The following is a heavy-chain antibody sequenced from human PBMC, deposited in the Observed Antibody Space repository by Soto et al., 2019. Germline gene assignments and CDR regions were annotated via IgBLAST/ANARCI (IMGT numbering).Heavy chain of an antibody. CDR1: GGTFSSYA. J-gene: IGHJ5*02. D-gene: IGHD2-15*01. CDR3: ARCSGGSCYYNWFDP. V-gene: IGHV1-69*12. CDR2: IIPIFGTA. Sequence: QVQLVQSGAEVKKPGSSVKVSCKASGGTFSSYAISWVRQAPGQGLEWMGGIIPIFGTANYAQKFQGRVTLTADESTSTAYRELSSLRSDDTAVYYCARCSGGSCYYNWFDPWGQGTLVTVSS.